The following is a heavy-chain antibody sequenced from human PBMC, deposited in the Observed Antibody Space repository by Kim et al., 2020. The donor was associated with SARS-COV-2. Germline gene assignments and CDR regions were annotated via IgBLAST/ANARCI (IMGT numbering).Heavy chain of an antibody. D-gene: IGHD1-26*01. V-gene: IGHV4-4*02. J-gene: IGHJ4*02. CDR3: ARGKDLYSGSFFDY. Sequence: YNPSLKGGVTISEDKSKNQLSLELSSVAAADTAVNYCARGKDLYSGSFFDYWGQGTLVTVSS.